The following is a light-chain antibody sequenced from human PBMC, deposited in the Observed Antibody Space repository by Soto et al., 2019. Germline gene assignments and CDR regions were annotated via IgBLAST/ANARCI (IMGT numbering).Light chain of an antibody. V-gene: IGLV2-11*01. CDR3: GSFAGSCTGV. Sequence: QSALTQPRSVSGSPGQSVTISCTGTSSDVGGYNYVSWYQQHPGKAPKLMIYDVSKRPSGVPDRFSGSKSGNTASLTISGLQAEDEADYYCGSFAGSCTGVFGRGTKVTVL. CDR2: DVS. J-gene: IGLJ3*02. CDR1: SSDVGGYNY.